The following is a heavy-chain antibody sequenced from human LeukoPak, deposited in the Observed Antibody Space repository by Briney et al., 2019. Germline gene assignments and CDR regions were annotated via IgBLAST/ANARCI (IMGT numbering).Heavy chain of an antibody. CDR3: ARAKYSGSYYFDY. CDR2: INPNSGGT. V-gene: IGHV1-2*02. CDR1: GYTFTGYY. Sequence: GASVKVSCKASGYTFTGYYMHWGRQAPGQGLEWMGWINPNSGGTNYAQKFQGRVTMTRDTSISTAYMELSRLRSDDTAVYYCARAKYSGSYYFDYWGQGTLVTVSS. D-gene: IGHD1-26*01. J-gene: IGHJ4*02.